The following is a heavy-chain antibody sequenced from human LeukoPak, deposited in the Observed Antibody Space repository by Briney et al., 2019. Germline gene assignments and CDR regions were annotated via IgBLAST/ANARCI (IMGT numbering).Heavy chain of an antibody. J-gene: IGHJ6*02. V-gene: IGHV1-18*01. Sequence: ASVKVSCKASGYTFTSYGISWVRQAPGRGREWMGWISAYNGNTNYAQKLQGRVTMTTDTSTSTAYMELRSLRSDDTAVYYCARDQYRFGELSPYYYGMDVWGQGTTVTVSS. CDR1: GYTFTSYG. CDR2: ISAYNGNT. CDR3: ARDQYRFGELSPYYYGMDV. D-gene: IGHD3-10*01.